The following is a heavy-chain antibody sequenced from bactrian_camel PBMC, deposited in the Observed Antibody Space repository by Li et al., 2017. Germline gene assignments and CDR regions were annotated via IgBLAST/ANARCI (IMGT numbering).Heavy chain of an antibody. D-gene: IGHD3*01. V-gene: IGHV3S54*01. Sequence: VQLVESGGGLVQPGGSLRLSCVVSGHSRGSNCVGWYRLPPGRAPAEREGIAAIRRGGGETWYADSVKGRFTISRDNAKNTVYLQMNRLYAEDTALYYCATGGAWFMKWGQGTQVTVS. CDR2: IRRGGGET. CDR3: ATGGAWFMK. CDR1: GHSRGSNC. J-gene: IGHJ4*01.